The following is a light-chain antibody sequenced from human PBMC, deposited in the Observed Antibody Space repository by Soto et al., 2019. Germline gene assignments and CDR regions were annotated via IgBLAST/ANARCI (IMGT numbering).Light chain of an antibody. CDR3: QQYKSYSMYT. Sequence: DIQMTQSPSTLSASVGDRVTITCRASQSISSWLAWYQQKPGKAPQLLIYDASSLESGVPSRFSCSGSGTEFTLTISSLQPDDFATYYYQQYKSYSMYTFGQGTKLEIK. CDR1: QSISSW. V-gene: IGKV1-5*01. J-gene: IGKJ2*01. CDR2: DAS.